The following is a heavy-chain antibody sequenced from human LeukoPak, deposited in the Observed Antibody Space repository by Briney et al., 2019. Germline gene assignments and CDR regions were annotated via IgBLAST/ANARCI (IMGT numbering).Heavy chain of an antibody. V-gene: IGHV4-61*01. Sequence: PSETLSLTCTVSGGSVSSGSYYWSWLRQPPGKGLEWIGYIYYSGSTNYNPSLKSRVTISVDTSTNQFSLKLSSVTAADTAVYYCARDSVVRGRQFAYWGQGTLVTVSS. CDR3: ARDSVVRGRQFAY. D-gene: IGHD3-10*01. CDR1: GGSVSSGSYY. CDR2: IYYSGST. J-gene: IGHJ4*02.